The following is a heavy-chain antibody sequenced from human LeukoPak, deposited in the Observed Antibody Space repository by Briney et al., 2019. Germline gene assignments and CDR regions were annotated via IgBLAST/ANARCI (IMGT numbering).Heavy chain of an antibody. CDR1: GFTFSSYS. CDR2: ISSSSSTI. D-gene: IGHD2-15*01. CDR3: CYCSGGSCCHCGY. J-gene: IGHJ4*02. V-gene: IGHV3-48*04. Sequence: GGSLRLSCAASGFTFSSYSMNWVRQAPGKGLEWVSYISSSSSTIYYADSVKGRFTISRDNAKNSLYLQMNSLRAEDTAVYYCCYCSGGSCCHCGYWGQGTLVTVSS.